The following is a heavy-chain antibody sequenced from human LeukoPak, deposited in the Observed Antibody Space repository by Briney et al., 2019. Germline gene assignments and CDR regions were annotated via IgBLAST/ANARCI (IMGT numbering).Heavy chain of an antibody. D-gene: IGHD4-17*01. CDR1: GYSISSGYY. V-gene: IGHV4-38-2*02. CDR2: IYHSGST. CDR3: AREAVTTPWFDP. Sequence: SETLSLTCTVSGYSISSGYYWGWIRQPPGKGLEWIGSIYHSGSTYYNPSLKSRVTISVDRSKNQFSLKLSSVTAADTAVYYCAREAVTTPWFDPWGQGTLVTVSS. J-gene: IGHJ5*02.